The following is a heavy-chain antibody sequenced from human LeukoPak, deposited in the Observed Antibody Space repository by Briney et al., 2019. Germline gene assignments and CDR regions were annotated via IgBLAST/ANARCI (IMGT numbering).Heavy chain of an antibody. CDR3: ATMRGYCSSPTCQDS. CDR2: INHSGSA. J-gene: IGHJ4*02. CDR1: GGPFSGHY. V-gene: IGHV4-34*01. D-gene: IGHD2-2*01. Sequence: SETLSLTCAVYGGPFSGHYWRWIRQPPGKGLEWIGEINHSGSANYSPSLKSRVTLSVDTSKNQFSLKLSSVTAADTAMYYCATMRGYCSSPTCQDSWGQGTLVTVSS.